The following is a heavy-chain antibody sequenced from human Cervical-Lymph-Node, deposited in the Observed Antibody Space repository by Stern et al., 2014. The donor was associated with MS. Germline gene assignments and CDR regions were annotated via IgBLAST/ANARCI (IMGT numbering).Heavy chain of an antibody. CDR1: GDPFDSYG. CDR2: LFPFFGTP. D-gene: IGHD3-10*01. J-gene: IGHJ4*02. V-gene: IGHV1-69*12. CDR3: ATSTYGLVH. Sequence: QLVESGPEVKKTGSSVKVSCKAAGDPFDSYGISWGRQAPGHSLEWMGGLFPFFGTPIYAQKFQGRVTMTADESTTTAYMDLTSLSVEDTAVYYCATSTYGLVHWGQGTLVTVSS.